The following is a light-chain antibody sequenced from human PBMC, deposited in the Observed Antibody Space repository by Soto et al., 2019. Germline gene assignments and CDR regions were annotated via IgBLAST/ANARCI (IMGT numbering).Light chain of an antibody. CDR2: GAS. J-gene: IGKJ1*01. CDR1: KSITEK. Sequence: VMTQSPETMPVSPGERATLTGRDSKSITEKGVWYQQQSGQAPRLLIVGASTSAAGVPARFSGSGSWTEFTLNISSRKSEDSAVYLCQQYSNWTRTFGQGTNVEI. CDR3: QQYSNWTRT. V-gene: IGKV3-15*01.